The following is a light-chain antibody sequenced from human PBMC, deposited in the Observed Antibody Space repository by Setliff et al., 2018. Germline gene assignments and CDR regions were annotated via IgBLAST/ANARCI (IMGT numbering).Light chain of an antibody. CDR3: SSYTSSSTQV. V-gene: IGLV2-14*03. J-gene: IGLJ1*01. CDR1: SSDVGGYNY. Sequence: QSVLTQPASVSGSPGQSITISCTGTSSDVGGYNYVSWYQQHPDKAPKLMVFDVSNRPSGVSNRFSGSKSGNTASLTISGLQAEDEADYYCSSYTSSSTQVFGNGTKVTVL. CDR2: DVS.